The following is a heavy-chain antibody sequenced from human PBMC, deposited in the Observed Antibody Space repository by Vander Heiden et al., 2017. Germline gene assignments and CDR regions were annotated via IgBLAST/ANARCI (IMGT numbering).Heavy chain of an antibody. CDR3: TTQGASGSLDH. D-gene: IGHD3-10*01. CDR1: GFTFNNAW. Sequence: EVQLVETGGGLVKPGGSLRLSCEVSGFGFTFNNAWMSWVRQAPGKGLEWVGRIERKIDGGTTDEPAPVKDRFTIARDEAKNKLFMKMHSMTIEDTAVYYGTTQGASGSLDHWCQVTMVTVFS. V-gene: IGHV3-15*04. J-gene: IGHJ4*02. CDR2: IERKIDGGTT.